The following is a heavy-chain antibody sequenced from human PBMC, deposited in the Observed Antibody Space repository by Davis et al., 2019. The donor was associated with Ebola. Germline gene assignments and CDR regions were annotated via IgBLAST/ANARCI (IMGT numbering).Heavy chain of an antibody. CDR3: ARGWSSGDSLGG. Sequence: ASVKVSCKASGYTFTSYDINWVRQATGQGLEWMGWMNPRSGNTGLAQKFQGRITMTRNTYITTAYMELSSLRSEDTAVYYCARGWSSGDSLGGWGQGTLVTVSS. CDR2: MNPRSGNT. J-gene: IGHJ4*02. D-gene: IGHD6-19*01. V-gene: IGHV1-8*01. CDR1: GYTFTSYD.